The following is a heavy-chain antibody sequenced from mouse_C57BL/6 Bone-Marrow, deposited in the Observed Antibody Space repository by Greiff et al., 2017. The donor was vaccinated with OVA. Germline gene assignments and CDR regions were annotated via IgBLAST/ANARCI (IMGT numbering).Heavy chain of an antibody. CDR3: AREGGTAQGYYAMDY. D-gene: IGHD3-2*02. CDR1: GYTFTDYY. CDR2: INPYNGGT. J-gene: IGHJ4*01. Sequence: EVQLQQSGPVLVKPGASVKMSCKASGYTFTDYYMNWVKQSHGKSLEWIGVINPYNGGTSYNQKFKGKATLTVDKSSSTAYMELNSLTSEDSAVYYCAREGGTAQGYYAMDYWGQGTSVTVSS. V-gene: IGHV1-19*01.